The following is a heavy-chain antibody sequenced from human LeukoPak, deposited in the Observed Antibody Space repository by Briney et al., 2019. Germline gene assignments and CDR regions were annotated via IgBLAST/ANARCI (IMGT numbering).Heavy chain of an antibody. CDR3: ARAPPYSSGWYSWFDP. CDR1: GGTFSSYA. CDR2: IIPIFGTA. Sequence: ASVKVSCKASGGTFSSYAISWVRQAPGQGLEWMGGIIPIFGTANYAQKFQGRVTITADESTSTAYMELSSLRSEDTAVYYCARAPPYSSGWYSWFDPWGQGTLVTVSS. V-gene: IGHV1-69*13. D-gene: IGHD6-19*01. J-gene: IGHJ5*02.